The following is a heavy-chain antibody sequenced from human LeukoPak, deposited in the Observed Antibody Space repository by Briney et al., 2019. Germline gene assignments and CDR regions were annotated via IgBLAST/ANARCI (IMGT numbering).Heavy chain of an antibody. CDR3: ARVADSDAFDI. J-gene: IGHJ3*02. D-gene: IGHD3-22*01. CDR1: GFTFSDYY. Sequence: GGSLRLSCAASGFTFSDYYMSWIRQAPGKGLEWVSYISSSGSTIYYADSVKGRFTISRDNAKNTLYLQMNSLRAEDTAVYYCARVADSDAFDIWGQGTMVTVSS. V-gene: IGHV3-11*04. CDR2: ISSSGSTI.